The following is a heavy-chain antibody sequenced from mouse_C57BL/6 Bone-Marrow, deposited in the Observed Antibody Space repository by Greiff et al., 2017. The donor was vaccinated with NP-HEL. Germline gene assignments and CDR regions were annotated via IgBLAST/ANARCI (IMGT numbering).Heavy chain of an antibody. V-gene: IGHV1-9*01. CDR1: GYTFTGYW. CDR2: ILPGSGST. Sequence: QVQLQQSGAELMKPGASVKLSCKATGYTFTGYWIEWVKQRPGHGLEWIGEILPGSGSTNYNEKFKGKATFTADPSTNTAYMQLSSLTTEDSATYYYARSGRYYGSFDYWGQGATLTVSS. D-gene: IGHD1-1*01. J-gene: IGHJ2*01. CDR3: ARSGRYYGSFDY.